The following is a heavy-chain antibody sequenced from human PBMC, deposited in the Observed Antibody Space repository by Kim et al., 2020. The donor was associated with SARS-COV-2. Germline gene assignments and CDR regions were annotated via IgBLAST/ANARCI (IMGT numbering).Heavy chain of an antibody. J-gene: IGHJ6*02. CDR3: ARDRGWATLYYYYGMDV. Sequence: SVKVSCKASGGTFSSYAISWVRQAPGQGLEWMGGIIPIFGTANYAQKFQGRVTITAHESTSTAYMELSSLRSEDTAVYYCARDRGWATLYYYYGMDVWGQGTTVTVSS. V-gene: IGHV1-69*13. CDR2: IIPIFGTA. D-gene: IGHD3-10*01. CDR1: GGTFSSYA.